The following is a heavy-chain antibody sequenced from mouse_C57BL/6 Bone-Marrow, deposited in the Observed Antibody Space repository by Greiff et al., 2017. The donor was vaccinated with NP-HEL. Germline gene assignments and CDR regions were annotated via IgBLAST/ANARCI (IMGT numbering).Heavy chain of an antibody. Sequence: QVQLKQSGAELARPGASVKLSCKASGYTFTSYGISWVKQRTGQGLEWIGEIYPRSGNTYYNAKFKGKAKLTADTSSSTAYMELRSLTSEDSAVDFCANFAYWGQGTLVTVSA. V-gene: IGHV1-81*01. J-gene: IGHJ3*01. CDR1: GYTFTSYG. CDR3: ANFAY. CDR2: IYPRSGNT.